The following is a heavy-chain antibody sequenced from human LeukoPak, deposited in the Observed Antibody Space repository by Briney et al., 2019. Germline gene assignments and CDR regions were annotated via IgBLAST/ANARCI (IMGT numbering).Heavy chain of an antibody. CDR1: GFTFSDYY. D-gene: IGHD1-14*01. CDR3: ARVTYKTTRYFDY. CDR2: ISSSGSTI. J-gene: IGHJ4*02. V-gene: IGHV3-11*01. Sequence: GGSLRLSCAASGFTFSDYYMSWIRQAPGKGLEWVSYISSSGSTIYYADSVKGRFTISRDNAKNSLYLQMNSLRAEDTAVYYCARVTYKTTRYFDYWGQGTLVTVSS.